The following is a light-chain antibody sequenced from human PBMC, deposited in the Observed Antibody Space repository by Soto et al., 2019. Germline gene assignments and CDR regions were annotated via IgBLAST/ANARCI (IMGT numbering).Light chain of an antibody. Sequence: DIQMTQSPSSLSASVGDRVTITCQASQDISNYLNWYQQKPGKAPKLLIYDASNWETGVPSRFSGSGSGTDFTFTISILQPEAIATYYCQQYDNLPSLTFGGGTKVEIK. CDR2: DAS. J-gene: IGKJ4*01. CDR1: QDISNY. CDR3: QQYDNLPSLT. V-gene: IGKV1-33*01.